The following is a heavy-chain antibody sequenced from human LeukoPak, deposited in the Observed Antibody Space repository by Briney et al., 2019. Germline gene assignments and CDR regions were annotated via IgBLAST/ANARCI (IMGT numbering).Heavy chain of an antibody. Sequence: ASVKVSCKASGCTFTSYCMHWVRQAPGQGLEWRGIINPSGGSTSYAQKFQGRVTMTRDMSTSTVYMELSSLRSEDTAVYYCARTRLPQKDYFDYWGQGTLVTVSS. CDR2: INPSGGST. V-gene: IGHV1-46*01. J-gene: IGHJ4*02. CDR1: GCTFTSYC. D-gene: IGHD5-12*01. CDR3: ARTRLPQKDYFDY.